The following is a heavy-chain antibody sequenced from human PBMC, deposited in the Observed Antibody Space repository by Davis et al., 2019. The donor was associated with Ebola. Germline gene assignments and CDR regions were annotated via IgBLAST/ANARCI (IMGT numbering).Heavy chain of an antibody. CDR2: IIPIFGTA. Sequence: AASVKVSCKASGYTFTGYDINWVRQAPGQGLEWMGGIIPIFGTANYAQKFQGRVTITADESTSTAYMELSSLRSEDTAVYYCARAWLRYFDWLLSSVGDDAFDIWGQGTMVTVSS. V-gene: IGHV1-69*13. J-gene: IGHJ3*02. CDR3: ARAWLRYFDWLLSSVGDDAFDI. D-gene: IGHD3-9*01. CDR1: GYTFTGYD.